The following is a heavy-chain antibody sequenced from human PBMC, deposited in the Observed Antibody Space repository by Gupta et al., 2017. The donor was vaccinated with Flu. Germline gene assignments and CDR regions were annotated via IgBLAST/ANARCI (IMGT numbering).Heavy chain of an antibody. CDR1: IFPFNTYW. V-gene: IGHV3-7*01. CDR3: TRDRKPTKRNDYYGVDV. Sequence: EVHLVESGGGLVQPGVSLRLSCIASIFPFNTYWMSWARQAPGKGLEWLAHIKEDGSQTNYVDSVKGRFTISRDNAKNSVYLQLNSLRVEDTAVYYCTRDRKPTKRNDYYGVDVWGQGTTVTVSS. CDR2: IKEDGSQT. J-gene: IGHJ6*02.